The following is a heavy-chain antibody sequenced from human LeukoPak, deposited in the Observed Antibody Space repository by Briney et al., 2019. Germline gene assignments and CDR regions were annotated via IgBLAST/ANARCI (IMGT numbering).Heavy chain of an antibody. CDR1: GGSISGYY. D-gene: IGHD2-21*02. CDR2: IYTGEST. Sequence: SETLSLTCTVSGGSISGYYWSWIRQPAGKGLEWIGRIYTGESTKYNPSLESRATLSVDTSKNQFSLRLSSVTATDTATYHCARYGDPNHYFDYWGQGILVTVSS. V-gene: IGHV4-4*07. J-gene: IGHJ4*02. CDR3: ARYGDPNHYFDY.